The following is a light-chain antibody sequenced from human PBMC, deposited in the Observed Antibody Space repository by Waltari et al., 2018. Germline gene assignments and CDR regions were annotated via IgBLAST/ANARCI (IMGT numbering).Light chain of an antibody. CDR2: MAY. J-gene: IGKJ2*01. CDR1: QSVGTW. V-gene: IGKV1-5*03. Sequence: DIQMTQSPSTLSASVGDRVTISCRASQSVGTWLAWYQQKQGKAPKLLIYMAYSVESGVPSRFSGSGSGTEFTLTISSLQPDDFATYSCQQYSSFSTFGQGTKLDI. CDR3: QQYSSFST.